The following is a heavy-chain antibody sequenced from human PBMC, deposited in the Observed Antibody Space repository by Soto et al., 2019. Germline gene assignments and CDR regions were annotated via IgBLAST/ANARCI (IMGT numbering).Heavy chain of an antibody. CDR2: ISSSSSYI. CDR3: ARDASPTCSSCQWNDY. J-gene: IGHJ4*02. Sequence: KPGGSLRLSCAASGFTFSSYSMNWVRQAPGKGLEWVSSISSSSSYIYYADSVKGRFTISRDNAKNSLYLQMNSLRAEDTAVYYCARDASPTCSSCQWNDYWGQGTLVTVSS. D-gene: IGHD1-1*01. V-gene: IGHV3-21*01. CDR1: GFTFSSYS.